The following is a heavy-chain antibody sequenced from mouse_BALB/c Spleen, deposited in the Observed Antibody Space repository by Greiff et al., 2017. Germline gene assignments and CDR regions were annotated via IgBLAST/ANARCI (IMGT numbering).Heavy chain of an antibody. D-gene: IGHD1-3*01. CDR1: GYSITSGYY. CDR3: AREGGKDYAMDY. Sequence: VQLQQSGPGLVKPSQSLSLTCSVTGYSITSGYYWNWIRQFPGNKLEWMGYISYDGSNNYNPSLKNRISITRDTSKNQFFLKLNSVTTEDTATYYCAREGGKDYAMDYWGQGTSVTVSS. J-gene: IGHJ4*01. V-gene: IGHV3-6*02. CDR2: ISYDGSN.